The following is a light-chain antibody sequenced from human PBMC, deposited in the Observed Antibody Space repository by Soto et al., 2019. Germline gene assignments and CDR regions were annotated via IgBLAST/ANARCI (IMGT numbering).Light chain of an antibody. Sequence: QSALTQPASVSGSPGQSITISCTGTSSDVGGYNYVSWYQQHPGKAPKLMIYDVSNRPSGVSNRFSGSKSGNTASLTISGXXXXXXXXXXXSSYTSSSTPVVFGGGTKVTVL. V-gene: IGLV2-14*01. J-gene: IGLJ2*01. CDR3: SSYTSSSTPVV. CDR2: DVS. CDR1: SSDVGGYNY.